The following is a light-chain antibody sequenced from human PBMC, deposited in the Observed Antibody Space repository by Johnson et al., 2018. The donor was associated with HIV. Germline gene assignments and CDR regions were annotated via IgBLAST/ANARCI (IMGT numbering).Light chain of an antibody. J-gene: IGLJ1*01. V-gene: IGLV1-51*02. CDR1: SSNIGNNY. CDR2: ENT. Sequence: QSVLTQPPSVSAAPGQKVTISCSGSSSNIGNNYVSWYQHLPGTAPKLLIYENTKRPSGIPDRFSGSKSGTSATLGITGLQTGDEGEYYCGTWDGSLSAGAVFGTGTKVTVL. CDR3: GTWDGSLSAGAV.